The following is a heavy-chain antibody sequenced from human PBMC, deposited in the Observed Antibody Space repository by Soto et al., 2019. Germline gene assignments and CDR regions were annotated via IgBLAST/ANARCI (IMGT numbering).Heavy chain of an antibody. CDR2: ISGGGGTV. CDR1: GFTVSSYE. D-gene: IGHD6-6*01. V-gene: IGHV3-48*03. CDR3: AKALYSSSSLYFGLRYYYGIDV. J-gene: IGHJ6*02. Sequence: DVQLVESGGGLVQPGGSLRLSCAASGFTVSSYEMNWVRQAPGKGLEWISYISGGGGTVYYADSVKGRFTISRDNAQNSLYLQMNTLRAEDTALYYSAKALYSSSSLYFGLRYYYGIDVWGRGTTVTVSS.